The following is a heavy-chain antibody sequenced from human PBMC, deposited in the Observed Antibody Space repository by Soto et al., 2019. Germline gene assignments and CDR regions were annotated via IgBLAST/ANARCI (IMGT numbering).Heavy chain of an antibody. CDR2: ISYEGSNK. CDR1: GFTFSGYG. Sequence: PGGSLRLSCVASGFTFSGYGMHWVRQAPGKGLEWVAVISYEGSNKYYADSVKGRFTISRDNSINTMYLEMNSLRAEDTAVYYCENDRKTIFGVVTFSGGMDVWGQGTTVTVSS. CDR3: ENDRKTIFGVVTFSGGMDV. D-gene: IGHD3-3*01. J-gene: IGHJ6*02. V-gene: IGHV3-30*18.